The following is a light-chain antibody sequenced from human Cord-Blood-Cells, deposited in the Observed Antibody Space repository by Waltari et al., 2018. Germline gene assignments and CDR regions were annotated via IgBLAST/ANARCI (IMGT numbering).Light chain of an antibody. CDR3: QQYGSSPRT. V-gene: IGKV3-20*01. J-gene: IGKJ1*01. CDR2: GAS. Sequence: IVLTQSPGTLSLSPGERATLSCRARQSVSSSYLAWYQQTPGQAPRLLIYGASSRATGIPDRFSGSGSGTDFTLTISRLEPEDFAVYYCQQYGSSPRTFGQGTKVEIK. CDR1: QSVSSSY.